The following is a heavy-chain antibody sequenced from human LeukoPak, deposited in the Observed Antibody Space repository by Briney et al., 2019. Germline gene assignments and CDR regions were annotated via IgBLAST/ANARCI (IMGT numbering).Heavy chain of an antibody. D-gene: IGHD1-26*01. CDR3: ARIPGSYYRAYNWFDP. J-gene: IGHJ5*02. CDR2: IYYSGST. CDR1: GGSISRYY. V-gene: IGHV4-59*05. Sequence: SETLSLTCTVSGGSISRYYWSWVRQPPGKGLECIGSIYYSGSTYYNPSLKSRVTISVDTSKNQFSLKLSSVTAADTAVYYCARIPGSYYRAYNWFDPWGQGTLVTVSS.